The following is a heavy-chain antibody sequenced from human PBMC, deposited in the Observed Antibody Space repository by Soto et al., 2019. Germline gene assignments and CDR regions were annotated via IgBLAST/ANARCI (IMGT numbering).Heavy chain of an antibody. CDR2: IDPSDSYT. Sequence: PGESLKISCKGSGYSFTSYWISWVRQMPGKGLEWMGRIDPSDSYTNYSPSFQGHVTISADKSISTAYLQWSSLKASDTAMYYCAVQTLVPAADYYYYGMDVWGQGTTVTVSS. CDR3: AVQTLVPAADYYYYGMDV. V-gene: IGHV5-10-1*01. D-gene: IGHD2-2*01. J-gene: IGHJ6*02. CDR1: GYSFTSYW.